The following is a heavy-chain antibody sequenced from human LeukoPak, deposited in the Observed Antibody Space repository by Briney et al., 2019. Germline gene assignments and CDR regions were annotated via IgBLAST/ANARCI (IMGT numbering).Heavy chain of an antibody. V-gene: IGHV3-30-3*01. D-gene: IGHD3-22*01. J-gene: IGHJ4*02. CDR2: ISYDGGNE. CDR3: ARAMGFYDSSGYRYYCGY. CDR1: GFTFSSYA. Sequence: GGSLRLSCAASGFTFSSYAMHWVRQAPGKGLEWVAVISYDGGNENYADSLKGRFTISRDNSKNTLYLQMNSLRAEDSAVYYCARAMGFYDSSGYRYYCGYWGQGTLVTVSS.